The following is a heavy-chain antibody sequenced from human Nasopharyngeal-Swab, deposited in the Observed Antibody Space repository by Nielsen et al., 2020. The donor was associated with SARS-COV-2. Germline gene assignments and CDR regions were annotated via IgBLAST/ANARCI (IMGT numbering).Heavy chain of an antibody. V-gene: IGHV4-61*01. D-gene: IGHD2-15*01. CDR2: IYYSGST. CDR1: GGSVSSGSYY. CDR3: ARGQLLLYYYYGMDV. Sequence: SETLCLTCTVSGGSVSSGSYYWSWIRQPPGKGLEWIGYIYYSGSTNYNPSLKSRVTISVDTSKNQFSLKLSSVTAADTAVYYCARGQLLLYYYYGMDVWGQGTTVTVSS. J-gene: IGHJ6*02.